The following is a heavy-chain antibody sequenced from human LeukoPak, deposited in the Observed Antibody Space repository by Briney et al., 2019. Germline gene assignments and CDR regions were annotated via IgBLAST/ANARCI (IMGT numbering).Heavy chain of an antibody. CDR2: ITSDGSTT. Sequence: GGSLRLSCVGSGFILSDYWMHWVRQTPGKGLMWVSRITSDGSTTWYADSVKGRFTVSRDNAKNTLFLEMNSLRDEDTAVYFCAGDYIWGRLFWGQGTLVTVSS. CDR1: GFILSDYW. J-gene: IGHJ4*01. V-gene: IGHV3-74*01. CDR3: AGDYIWGRLF. D-gene: IGHD3-16*01.